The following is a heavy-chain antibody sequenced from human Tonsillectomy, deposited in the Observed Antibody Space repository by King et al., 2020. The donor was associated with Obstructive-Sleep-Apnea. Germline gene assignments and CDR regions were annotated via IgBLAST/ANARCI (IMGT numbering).Heavy chain of an antibody. CDR2: ISGDGTNK. J-gene: IGHJ4*02. V-gene: IGHV3-30-3*01. Sequence: VQLVESGGGVVQPGRSLRLSCAASGVTFRSSVMHWVRQAPGTGLDWVAIISGDGTNKNYADSVKGLFTISRDNYANTLYLQLDSLRPEDTGVYYCATEDPGVVIPSAFDHWGQGTLVTVSS. CDR3: ATEDPGVVIPSAFDH. D-gene: IGHD2-21*01. CDR1: GVTFRSSV.